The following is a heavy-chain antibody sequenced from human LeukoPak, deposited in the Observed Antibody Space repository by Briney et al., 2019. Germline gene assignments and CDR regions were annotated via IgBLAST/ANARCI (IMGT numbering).Heavy chain of an antibody. CDR3: AKDQRPDSGYDIDS. CDR1: GFTFCSYS. J-gene: IGHJ4*02. D-gene: IGHD5-12*01. CDR2: IYPNGGTT. Sequence: GGSLRLSCVVSGFTFCSYSLNWVRQAPGKGLDWVSVIYPNGGTTKYADSVKDRFTISRDNSKNTLYLKMHSLRAEDTAVYYCAKDQRPDSGYDIDSWGQGTLVTVSS. V-gene: IGHV3-23*03.